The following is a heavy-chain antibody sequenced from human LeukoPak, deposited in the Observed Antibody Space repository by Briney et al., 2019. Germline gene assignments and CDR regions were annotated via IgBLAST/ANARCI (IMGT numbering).Heavy chain of an antibody. CDR1: GGSFSGYY. V-gene: IGHV4-59*10. CDR2: MYTSGGT. J-gene: IGHJ5*02. CDR3: ARGEAPSSWFDP. Sequence: SETLSLTCAVYGGSFSGYYWSWIRQPAGKGLEWIGRMYTSGGTDYNPSLKSRVTISVDTSKNQFSLKLSSVTAAGTAMYYCARGEAPSSWFDPWGQGTLVTVSS. D-gene: IGHD6-13*01.